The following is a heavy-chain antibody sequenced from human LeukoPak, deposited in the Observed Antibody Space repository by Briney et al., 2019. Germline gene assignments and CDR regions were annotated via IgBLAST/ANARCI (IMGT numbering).Heavy chain of an antibody. CDR3: ARTGGSYYILPPDY. Sequence: PSETLSLTCTVSGGSISSYYWSWIRQPPGKGLEWIGYIYYSGSTNYNPSLKSRVTISVDTSKNQFSLKLSSVTAADTAVYYCARTGGSYYILPPDYWGQGTLVTVSS. V-gene: IGHV4-59*01. D-gene: IGHD1-26*01. CDR1: GGSISSYY. J-gene: IGHJ4*02. CDR2: IYYSGST.